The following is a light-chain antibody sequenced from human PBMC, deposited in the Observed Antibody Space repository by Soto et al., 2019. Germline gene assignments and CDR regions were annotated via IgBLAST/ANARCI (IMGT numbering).Light chain of an antibody. Sequence: IQMTQSPSSVSASIGDTVTITCRASQDINVYLNWYQQKPGEFPKLLIYSASTLRSGVPSRFSGSGSGTDFNLTINSLQPEDFATYFCQQSFTTPLTFGGGTKV. CDR3: QQSFTTPLT. V-gene: IGKV1-39*01. CDR1: QDINVY. CDR2: SAS. J-gene: IGKJ4*01.